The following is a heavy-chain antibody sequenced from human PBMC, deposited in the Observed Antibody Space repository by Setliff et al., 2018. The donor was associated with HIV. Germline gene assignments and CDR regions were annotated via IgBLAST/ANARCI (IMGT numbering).Heavy chain of an antibody. CDR3: ARGARLLAGYSDRWDYYYMAV. V-gene: IGHV4-61*09. J-gene: IGHJ6*03. CDR2: IYTSGKT. D-gene: IGHD6-13*01. Sequence: SETLSLTCTVSGDSITRGSYYWSWIRQPAGKGLEWIGHIYTSGKTHYSPSLKSRFTISVDTSKNQFSLKVNSVTAADTAVYYCARGARLLAGYSDRWDYYYMAVWGKGTTVTVSS. CDR1: GDSITRGSYY.